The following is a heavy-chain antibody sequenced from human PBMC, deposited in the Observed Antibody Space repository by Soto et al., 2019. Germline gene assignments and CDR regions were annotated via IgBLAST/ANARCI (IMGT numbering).Heavy chain of an antibody. V-gene: IGHV4-59*01. J-gene: IGHJ6*03. D-gene: IGHD6-6*01. CDR1: GGSISSYY. CDR3: AGSYSSSSGYYYYYYMDV. CDR2: IYYSGST. Sequence: PSETLSLTCTVSGGSISSYYWSWIRQPPGEGLEWIGYIYYSGSTNYNPSLKSRVTISVDTSKNQFSLKLSSVTAADTAVYYCAGSYSSSSGYYYYYYMDVWGKGTTVTVSS.